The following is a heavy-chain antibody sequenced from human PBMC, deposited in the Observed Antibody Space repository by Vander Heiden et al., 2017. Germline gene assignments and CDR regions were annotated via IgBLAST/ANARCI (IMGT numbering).Heavy chain of an antibody. V-gene: IGHV3-23*01. CDR3: AGQNSGSYNY. Sequence: EVQLLDSGGGLVQPGGSLRLSCADSGFTFSTYAMSWGPQAPGKGLGGVSAISGSGGSTYYADSVKGRFTISRDNSKNTLYLQMNSLRADDTAVYYCAGQNSGSYNYWGQGTLVTVSS. D-gene: IGHD1-26*01. CDR1: GFTFSTYA. J-gene: IGHJ4*02. CDR2: ISGSGGST.